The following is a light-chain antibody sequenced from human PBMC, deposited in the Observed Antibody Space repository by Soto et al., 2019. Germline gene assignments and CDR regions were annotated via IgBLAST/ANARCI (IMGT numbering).Light chain of an antibody. Sequence: QSVLTQPPSVSGAPGQRVTISCTGSSSSVGAGYDVHWYQQLPGTAPKLLIYGNNNRPSGVPDRFSGSKSGTSASLAIPGLQAEDEADYYCQSYDSSLSGVVFGGGTKVTVL. J-gene: IGLJ2*01. CDR3: QSYDSSLSGVV. CDR1: SSSVGAGYD. V-gene: IGLV1-40*01. CDR2: GNN.